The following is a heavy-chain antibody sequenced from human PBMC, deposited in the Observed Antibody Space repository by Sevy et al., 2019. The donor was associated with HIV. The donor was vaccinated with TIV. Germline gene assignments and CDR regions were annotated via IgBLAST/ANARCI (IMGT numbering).Heavy chain of an antibody. Sequence: ASVKVSCKVSGYTLTELSMHWVRQAPGKGLEWMGGFDPEDGETIYAQKFQGRVTMTEDTSTDTAYMELSSLRSEDTAVYYCATVPRSSGYYYYFDYWGQGTLVTVSS. CDR3: ATVPRSSGYYYYFDY. CDR1: GYTLTELS. D-gene: IGHD3-22*01. J-gene: IGHJ4*02. CDR2: FDPEDGET. V-gene: IGHV1-24*01.